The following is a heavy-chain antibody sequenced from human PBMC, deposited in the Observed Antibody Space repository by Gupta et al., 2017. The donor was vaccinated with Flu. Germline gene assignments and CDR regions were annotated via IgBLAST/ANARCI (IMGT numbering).Heavy chain of an antibody. CDR2: ISGSGGST. D-gene: IGHD2-2*01. Sequence: EVQLLESGGGLVQPGGSLRLSCAASGFTFSSYAMSWVRQAPGKGLEWVSAISGSGGSTYYADSVKGRFTISRDNSKNTLYLQMNSLRAEDTAVYYCAKVYCSSTSCEHPFRYYYYYMDVWGKGTTVTVSS. V-gene: IGHV3-23*01. J-gene: IGHJ6*03. CDR1: GFTFSSYA. CDR3: AKVYCSSTSCEHPFRYYYYYMDV.